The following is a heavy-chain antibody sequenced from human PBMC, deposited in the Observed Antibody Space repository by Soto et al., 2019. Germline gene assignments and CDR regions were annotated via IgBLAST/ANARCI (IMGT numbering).Heavy chain of an antibody. V-gene: IGHV4-61*01. CDR2: IYYSGST. CDR1: GGSVRSGYY. Sequence: SETLSLTCTVSGGSVRSGYYWSWVRQPPGKGLEWIGYIYYSGSTNYNPSLKSRVTISVDTSKNQFSLKLSSVTAADTAVYFCARGPPYYYDSIGESGFDYYRDRTLVTVCS. CDR3: ARGPPYYYDSIGESGFDY. D-gene: IGHD3-22*01. J-gene: IGHJ4*01.